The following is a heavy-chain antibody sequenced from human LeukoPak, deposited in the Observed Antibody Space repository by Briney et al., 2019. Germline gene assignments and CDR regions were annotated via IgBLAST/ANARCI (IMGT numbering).Heavy chain of an antibody. CDR3: ARLIGDRTIYDY. CDR1: GFTFRTYW. Sequence: GGSLRLSCAASGFTFRTYWMGWVRQAPGKGLEWVASINQGGSETYYVESVKGRCTISRDNAMNSFFLQMNSLRAEDTAVYYCARLIGDRTIYDYWGQGTLVTVSS. V-gene: IGHV3-7*01. CDR2: INQGGSET. J-gene: IGHJ4*02. D-gene: IGHD6-6*01.